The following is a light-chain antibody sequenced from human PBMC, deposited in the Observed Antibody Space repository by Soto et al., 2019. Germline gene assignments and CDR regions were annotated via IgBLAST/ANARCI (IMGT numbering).Light chain of an antibody. J-gene: IGLJ2*01. CDR2: EVS. V-gene: IGLV2-14*01. CDR3: MSYIASTTTHWI. Sequence: QSVLTQPASVSGSPGQSLTISCTGTSIDIAPYNYVSWYQQHPGKAPKLIIYEVSYRPSGISGRFSGSKSGNTASLTISGLQPEDEADYYCMSYIASTTTHWILGGGTKLTVL. CDR1: SIDIAPYNY.